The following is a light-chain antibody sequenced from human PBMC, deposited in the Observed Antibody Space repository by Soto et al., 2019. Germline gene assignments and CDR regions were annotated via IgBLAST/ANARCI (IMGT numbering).Light chain of an antibody. J-gene: IGKJ4*01. V-gene: IGKV1-39*01. Sequence: DIQMTQSPSSLSASVGDRVTITCPASQDINNSVNWYQQKPGKAPKLLIFDASTLKTGVPSRFSGSGSGTDFTLTISSLQPEDFATYYCQQSFSPLTFGGGTPQLTFGGGTKVDIK. CDR3: QQSFSPLTFGGGTPQLT. CDR1: QDINNS. CDR2: DAS.